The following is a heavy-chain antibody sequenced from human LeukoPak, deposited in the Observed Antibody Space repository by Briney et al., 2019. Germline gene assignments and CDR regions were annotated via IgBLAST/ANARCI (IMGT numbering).Heavy chain of an antibody. CDR3: AKDINRRLAVFSD. V-gene: IGHV3-9*01. J-gene: IGHJ4*02. CDR1: GFTFDDYA. D-gene: IGHD3-9*01. Sequence: GRSLRLSRAASGFTFDDYAMHWVRQAPGKGLEWVSGISWNSGSIGYADSVKGRFTISRDNAKNSLYLQMNSLRAEDTALYYCAKDINRRLAVFSDWGQGTLVTVSS. CDR2: ISWNSGSI.